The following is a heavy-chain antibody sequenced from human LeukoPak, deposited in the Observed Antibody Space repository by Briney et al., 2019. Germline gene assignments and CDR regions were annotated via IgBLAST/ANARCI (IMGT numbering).Heavy chain of an antibody. D-gene: IGHD3-10*01. Sequence: PGGSLRLSCAASGFTFSSYSMNWVRQTPGKGLEWVSSISSRSTYIYYADSVKGRFTISRDNAQNSLYLQMNRLRAEDTAVYYCARSSITMVRGVILNWFDPWGQGTLVTVSS. CDR1: GFTFSSYS. CDR2: ISSRSTYI. CDR3: ARSSITMVRGVILNWFDP. J-gene: IGHJ5*02. V-gene: IGHV3-21*01.